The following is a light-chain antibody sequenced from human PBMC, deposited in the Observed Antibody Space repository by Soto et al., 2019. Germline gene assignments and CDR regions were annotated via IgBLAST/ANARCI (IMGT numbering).Light chain of an antibody. V-gene: IGKV1-5*01. Sequence: DIPMTQSPSTVSASVGDRVTITCRASQGLDRWVAWYQQRPGEAHKSLIYDRSILAPGVPSRFSDSGSGTEFTLTINNLQPEDFATYYCQQASDYPLTFGLGTKVEMK. J-gene: IGKJ1*01. CDR1: QGLDRW. CDR3: QQASDYPLT. CDR2: DRS.